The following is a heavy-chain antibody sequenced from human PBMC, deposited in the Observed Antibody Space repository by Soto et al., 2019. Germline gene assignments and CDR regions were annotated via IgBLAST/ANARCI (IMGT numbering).Heavy chain of an antibody. V-gene: IGHV4-59*08. D-gene: IGHD6-13*01. CDR1: GGSISSYY. CDR3: AISGYSSSWNWFDP. J-gene: IGHJ5*02. Sequence: SETLSLTCTVSGGSISSYYWSWIRQPPGKGLEWIGYIYYSGSTNYNPSLKSRVTISVDTSKNQFSLKLSSVTAADTAVYYCAISGYSSSWNWFDPWGQVTLVTVSS. CDR2: IYYSGST.